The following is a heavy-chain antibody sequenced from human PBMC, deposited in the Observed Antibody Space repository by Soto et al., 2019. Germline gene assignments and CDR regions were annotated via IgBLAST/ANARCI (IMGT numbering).Heavy chain of an antibody. Sequence: EVQLVESGGGLVQPGRSLRLSCAASGFTFDDYAMHWVRQAPGKGLEWVSGISWNSGSIGYADSVKGRFTISRDNAKTSVCRKENGRGGEAGALFQCEKDKGAVAGTRGADSSPVWHKGTPVPLPP. D-gene: IGHD6-19*01. J-gene: IGHJ6*04. CDR2: ISWNSGSI. CDR1: GFTFDDYA. V-gene: IGHV3-9*01. CDR3: EKDKGAVAGTRGADSSPV.